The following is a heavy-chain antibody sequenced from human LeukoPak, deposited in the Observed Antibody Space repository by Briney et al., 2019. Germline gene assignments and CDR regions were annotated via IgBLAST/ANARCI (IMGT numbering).Heavy chain of an antibody. CDR1: GFTFSSYW. J-gene: IGHJ4*02. V-gene: IGHV3-7*01. CDR2: IKQDGSEK. Sequence: GGSLRLSCAASGFTFSSYWMSWVRQAPGKGLEWVANIKQDGSEKYYVDSVKGRFTISRDNAKNSLYLQMNSLRAEDTAVYYCASSAGGDPFDYWGQGTLVTVSS. D-gene: IGHD6-13*01. CDR3: ASSAGGDPFDY.